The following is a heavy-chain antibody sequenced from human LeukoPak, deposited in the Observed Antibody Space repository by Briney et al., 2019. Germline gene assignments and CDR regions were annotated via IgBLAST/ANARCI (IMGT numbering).Heavy chain of an antibody. D-gene: IGHD6-19*01. CDR1: GGSITTTTSY. J-gene: IGHJ4*02. CDR3: ARFRYSSGWFDY. V-gene: IGHV4-39*01. CDR2: IYYGGTT. Sequence: PSETLSLTCTVSGGSITTTTSYWGWIRQPPEKGLEWIGSIYYGGTTFYNPSLKSRVTISVDTSKNQFSLNLSSVTATDTAVYYCARFRYSSGWFDYWGQGMLVTVSS.